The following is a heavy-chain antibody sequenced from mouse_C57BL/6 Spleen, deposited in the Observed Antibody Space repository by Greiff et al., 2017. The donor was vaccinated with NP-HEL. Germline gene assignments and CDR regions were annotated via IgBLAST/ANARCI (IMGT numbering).Heavy chain of an antibody. D-gene: IGHD2-4*01. CDR1: GFNFKDDY. Sequence: VQLQQSGAELVRPGASVKLSCTASGFNFKDDYMHWVKQRPEQGLEWIGWIDPENGDTEYASKFQGKATITADTSSNTAYLQLSSLTSEDTAVYDCSTRGLYYDYDERALDYWGQGTSVTVSS. CDR3: STRGLYYDYDERALDY. J-gene: IGHJ4*01. V-gene: IGHV14-4*01. CDR2: IDPENGDT.